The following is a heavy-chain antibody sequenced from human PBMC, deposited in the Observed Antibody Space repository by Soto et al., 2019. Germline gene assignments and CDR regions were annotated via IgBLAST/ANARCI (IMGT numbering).Heavy chain of an antibody. Sequence: EVQLLESGGGLVQPGGSLRLSCAASGFSFSDYAMSWVRQAPGKGLERVSIISGDAGSTKYADSVKGRFTISRVNSKNTVYLQMNSLRAEDTAVYYCAKRLYGDYVWFDYWRQGTLVTVSS. V-gene: IGHV3-23*01. CDR3: AKRLYGDYVWFDY. J-gene: IGHJ4*02. D-gene: IGHD4-17*01. CDR1: GFSFSDYA. CDR2: ISGDAGST.